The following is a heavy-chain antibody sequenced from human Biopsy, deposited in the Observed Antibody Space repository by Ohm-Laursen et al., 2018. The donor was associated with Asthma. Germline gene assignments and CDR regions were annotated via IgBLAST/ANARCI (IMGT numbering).Heavy chain of an antibody. J-gene: IGHJ4*02. CDR1: GASITSSAYY. D-gene: IGHD3-22*01. Sequence: SETLSLTCTVSGASITSSAYYWGWIRQPPGKGLEWIGSMYYGETTYYHPSLKSRATISVDTSKNQLSLKMSSVTAADTAVYFCVRHQYSSSWSTFDYWGQGALVTVSS. V-gene: IGHV4-39*01. CDR2: MYYGETT. CDR3: VRHQYSSSWSTFDY.